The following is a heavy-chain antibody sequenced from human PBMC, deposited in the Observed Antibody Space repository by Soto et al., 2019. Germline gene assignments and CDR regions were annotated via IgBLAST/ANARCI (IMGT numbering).Heavy chain of an antibody. CDR2: INPNSGGT. CDR3: ARYSIAARSFDY. J-gene: IGHJ4*02. D-gene: IGHD6-6*01. V-gene: IGHV1-2*02. CDR1: GYTFTSYY. Sequence: GASVKVSCKASGYTFTSYYMHWVRQAPGQGLEWMGWINPNSGGTNYAQKFQGRVTMTRDTSISTAYMELSRLRSDDTAVYYCARYSIAARSFDYWGQGTLVTGSS.